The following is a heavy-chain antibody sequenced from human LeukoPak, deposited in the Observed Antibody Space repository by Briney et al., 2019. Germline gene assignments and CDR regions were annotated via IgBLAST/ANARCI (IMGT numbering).Heavy chain of an antibody. CDR1: GFISSQYG. J-gene: IGHJ5*02. CDR2: IRSTSET. D-gene: IGHD5-12*01. CDR3: ARDAGNSGYGCDL. Sequence: TGGSLRLSCAASGFISSQYGFNWVRQAPGKGLEWVSHIRSTSETFYADPVKGRFTISRDHARNSLYLQMNNLRGEDTAIYYCARDAGNSGYGCDLWGQGTLVTVSS. V-gene: IGHV3-69-1*01.